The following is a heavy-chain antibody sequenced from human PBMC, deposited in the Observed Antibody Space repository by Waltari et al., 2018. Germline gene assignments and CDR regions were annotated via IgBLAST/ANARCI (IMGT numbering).Heavy chain of an antibody. J-gene: IGHJ6*02. CDR2: IYTSGST. Sequence: QVQLQESGPGLVKPSQTLSLTCTVSGGSISSGSYYWSWIRQPAGKGLEWIGYIYTSGSTNYNPSLKSRVTISVDTSKNQFSLKLSSVTAADTAVYYCARDGGGYVAVPGDYYGMDVWGQGTTVTVSS. D-gene: IGHD6-25*01. CDR1: GGSISSGSYY. V-gene: IGHV4-61*09. CDR3: ARDGGGYVAVPGDYYGMDV.